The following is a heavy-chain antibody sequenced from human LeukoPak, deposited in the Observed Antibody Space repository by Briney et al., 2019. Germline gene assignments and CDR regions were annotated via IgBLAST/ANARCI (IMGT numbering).Heavy chain of an antibody. CDR3: ARDFRGSVDAFDI. CDR2: INHSGST. V-gene: IGHV4-34*01. CDR1: GGSFSGYY. J-gene: IGHJ3*02. Sequence: SETLSLTCAVYGGSFSGYYWSWIRQPPGRGLEWIGEINHSGSTNYNPSLKSRVTISVDTSKNQFSLKLSSVTAADTAVYYCARDFRGSVDAFDIWGQGTMVAVSS. D-gene: IGHD3-3*01.